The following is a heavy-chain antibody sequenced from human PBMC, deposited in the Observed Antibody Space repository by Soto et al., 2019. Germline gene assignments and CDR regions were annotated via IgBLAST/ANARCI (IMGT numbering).Heavy chain of an antibody. CDR1: GGSISSGYYY. V-gene: IGHV4-30-4*01. CDR3: ASRYLY. Sequence: SETLSLTCSVSGGSISSGYYYWSWIRQPPGKGLEWIGNIYYSGNTYYNPSLKSRLIISIDTSKNQFSLRLTSVTAADTAVYYCASRYLYWGQGLLVTVSS. J-gene: IGHJ4*02. D-gene: IGHD3-16*02. CDR2: IYYSGNT.